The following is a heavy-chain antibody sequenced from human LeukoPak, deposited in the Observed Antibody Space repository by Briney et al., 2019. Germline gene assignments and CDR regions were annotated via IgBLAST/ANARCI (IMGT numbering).Heavy chain of an antibody. CDR2: ISGSGGRT. Sequence: GGSLRLSCAASGFAFSSYAMNWVRQAPGKGLEWVSGISGSGGRTYYADSVKGRFTISRDNSKNTLYLQVNSLRAEDTAVYYCAKGAHYDFWSGYYSYFDYWGQGTLVTVSS. V-gene: IGHV3-23*01. CDR3: AKGAHYDFWSGYYSYFDY. J-gene: IGHJ4*02. CDR1: GFAFSSYA. D-gene: IGHD3-3*01.